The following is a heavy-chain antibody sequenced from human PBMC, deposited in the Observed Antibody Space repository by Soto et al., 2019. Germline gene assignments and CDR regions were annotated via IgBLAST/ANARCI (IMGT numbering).Heavy chain of an antibody. J-gene: IGHJ4*02. V-gene: IGHV3-9*01. Sequence: GGSLRLSCAASGLRFGDYAMHWVRRAPGKGLEWVSSITWNSRTIGYADSVKGRFTISRDNARNTLFLQMNSLRPEDTAVYYCASPLVGAVFDYWGQGTLVTVSS. D-gene: IGHD1-26*01. CDR2: ITWNSRTI. CDR3: ASPLVGAVFDY. CDR1: GLRFGDYA.